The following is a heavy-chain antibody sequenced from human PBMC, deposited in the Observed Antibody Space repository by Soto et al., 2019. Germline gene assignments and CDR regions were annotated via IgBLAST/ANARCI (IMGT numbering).Heavy chain of an antibody. CDR3: ARDRGVRGVHYGMDV. CDR1: GFTFSSYS. D-gene: IGHD3-10*01. Sequence: GGSLRLSCAASGFTFSSYSMNWVRQAPGKGLEWVSSISSSSSYIYYADSVKGRITISRDNAKNSLYLQMNSLRAEDTAVYYCARDRGVRGVHYGMDVWGQGTTVTVSS. CDR2: ISSSSSYI. V-gene: IGHV3-21*01. J-gene: IGHJ6*02.